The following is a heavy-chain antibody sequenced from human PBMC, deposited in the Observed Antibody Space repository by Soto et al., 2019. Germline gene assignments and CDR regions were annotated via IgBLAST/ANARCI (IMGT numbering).Heavy chain of an antibody. J-gene: IGHJ4*02. CDR3: ATAGGWGHYF. Sequence: QVQLQESGPGLVKPSGTLSLTCAVSGASISSSNWWSWVRQPPGKGLEWIGEIFYGGSTNYNPSLKSRIALSVDKSKNQFSLKLNSLTAADTAVYYCATAGGWGHYFWGQGTLVTVSS. V-gene: IGHV4-4*02. D-gene: IGHD3-16*01. CDR2: IFYGGST. CDR1: GASISSSNW.